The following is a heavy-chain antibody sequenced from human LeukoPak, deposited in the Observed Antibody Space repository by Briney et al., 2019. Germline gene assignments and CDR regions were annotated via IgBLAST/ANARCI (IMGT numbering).Heavy chain of an antibody. CDR1: GFTVSSNY. V-gene: IGHV3-66*01. Sequence: PGGSLRLSCAASGFTVSSNYMSWVRQAPGKGLEWVSVIYSGGSTYYADSVKGRFTISRDNSKNTLYLQMNSLRAEDTAVYYCARAPNYYDSSGYYADYWGQGTLVTVSS. CDR3: ARAPNYYDSSGYYADY. CDR2: IYSGGST. D-gene: IGHD3-22*01. J-gene: IGHJ4*02.